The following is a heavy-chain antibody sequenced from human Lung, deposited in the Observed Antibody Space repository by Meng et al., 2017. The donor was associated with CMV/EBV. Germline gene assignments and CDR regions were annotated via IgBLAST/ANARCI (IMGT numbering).Heavy chain of an antibody. Sequence: LTISCAASGFNFTAYSMNWVRQAPGKGLEWVASISSSSTYIHYGNSVKGRFSISRDKAKSSLFLQMNGLGIEDTAVYFCGSREGGYWGQGTLVTVSS. CDR2: ISSSSTYI. CDR1: GFNFTAYS. CDR3: GSREGGY. J-gene: IGHJ4*02. V-gene: IGHV3-21*01. D-gene: IGHD3-10*01.